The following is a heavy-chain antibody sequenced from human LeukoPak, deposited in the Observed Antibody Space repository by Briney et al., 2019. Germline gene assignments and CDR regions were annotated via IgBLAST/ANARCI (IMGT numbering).Heavy chain of an antibody. V-gene: IGHV1-2*06. CDR2: INPNSGGT. Sequence: ASVTVSCTASGYTFTGYYMHWVRQAPGQGLEWMGRINPNSGGTNYAQKFQGRITMTRDTSISTAYMELSRLRSDDTAVYYCARYSGYYPDYWGQGTLVTVSS. J-gene: IGHJ4*02. D-gene: IGHD3-22*01. CDR1: GYTFTGYY. CDR3: ARYSGYYPDY.